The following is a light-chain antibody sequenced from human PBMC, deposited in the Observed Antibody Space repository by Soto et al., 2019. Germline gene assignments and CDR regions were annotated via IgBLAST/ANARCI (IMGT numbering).Light chain of an antibody. CDR3: QQRKT. CDR1: QSVSSSY. J-gene: IGKJ1*01. CDR2: GAS. V-gene: IGKV3-20*01. Sequence: EIVFTQSPVTLSFYPLEIATLSCRASQSVSSSYLAWYQQKPGQAPRLLIYGASSRATGIPDRFSGSGSGTDFTLTISRLEPEDFAVYYCQQRKTFGQGTKVDIK.